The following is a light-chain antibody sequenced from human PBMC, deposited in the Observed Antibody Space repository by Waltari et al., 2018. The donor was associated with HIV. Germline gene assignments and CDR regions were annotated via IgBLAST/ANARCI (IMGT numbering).Light chain of an antibody. CDR1: SRDVGGHDY. CDR2: DVT. CDR3: CSFAGSNTLV. J-gene: IGLJ2*01. Sequence: QSALTQPRSVSGSPGPSVTIPFTGTSRDVGGHDYVSWYQQRPGKAPQLRIYDVTERRSGVPDRFSGSESANTASRTISGLQAEDEADYYCCSFAGSNTLVFGGGTELTVL. V-gene: IGLV2-11*01.